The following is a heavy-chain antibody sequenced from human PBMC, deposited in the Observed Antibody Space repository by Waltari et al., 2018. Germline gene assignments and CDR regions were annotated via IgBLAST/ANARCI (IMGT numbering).Heavy chain of an antibody. V-gene: IGHV1-46*01. Sequence: QVQLVQSGAEVKKPGASVKISCKTSEYTFTSSYIHWVRQAPGQGLEWRGITNPSEGSSSYSQKCQGRVTMTRDTSTSTVYMELSSLRSEDTAVYYCALDTGALWMDVWGQGTTVTVSS. D-gene: IGHD2-21*01. J-gene: IGHJ6*02. CDR1: EYTFTSSY. CDR2: TNPSEGSS. CDR3: ALDTGALWMDV.